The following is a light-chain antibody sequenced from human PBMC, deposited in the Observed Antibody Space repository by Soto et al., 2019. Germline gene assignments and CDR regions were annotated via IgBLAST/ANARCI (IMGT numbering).Light chain of an antibody. V-gene: IGKV3-20*01. J-gene: IGKJ1*01. CDR2: GAS. CDR3: QQYYSSWT. CDR1: QSISNTF. Sequence: EIVLTQSPGTLSLSPGEGATLSCRASQSISNTFIAWYQQRPGQAPRILIYGASRRATGIPDRFSGSGSGTDFTLTISRLEPEDFALYYCQQYYSSWTFGQGTKVEMK.